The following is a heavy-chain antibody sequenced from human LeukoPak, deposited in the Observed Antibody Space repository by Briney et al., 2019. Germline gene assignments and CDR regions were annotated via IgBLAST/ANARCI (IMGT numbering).Heavy chain of an antibody. CDR2: IWYDGSNK. D-gene: IGHD2-2*01. Sequence: PGGSLRLSCAASGFTFSSYGMHWVRQAPGKGLEWVAVIWYDGSNKYYADSVKGRFTISRDNSKNTLYLQMNSLRAEDTAVYYCAREADCSSTSCYAPYYYYGMDVWGQGTTVTVSS. CDR1: GFTFSSYG. J-gene: IGHJ6*02. V-gene: IGHV3-33*01. CDR3: AREADCSSTSCYAPYYYYGMDV.